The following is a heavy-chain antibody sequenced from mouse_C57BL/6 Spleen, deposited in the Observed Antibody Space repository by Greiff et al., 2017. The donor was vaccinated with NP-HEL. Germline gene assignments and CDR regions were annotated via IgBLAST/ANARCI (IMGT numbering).Heavy chain of an antibody. CDR3: ARDGYYWYFDV. V-gene: IGHV1-76*01. CDR2: IYPGSGNT. D-gene: IGHD2-3*01. J-gene: IGHJ1*03. CDR1: GYTFTDYY. Sequence: QVHVKQSGAELVRPGASVKLSCKASGYTFTDYYINWVKQRPGQGLEWIARIYPGSGNTYYNEKFKGKATLTAEKSSSTAYMQLSSLTSEDSAVYFCARDGYYWYFDVWGTGTTVTVSS.